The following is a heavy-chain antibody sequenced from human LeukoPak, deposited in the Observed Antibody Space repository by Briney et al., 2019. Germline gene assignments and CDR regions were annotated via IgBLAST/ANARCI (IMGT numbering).Heavy chain of an antibody. V-gene: IGHV3-23*01. CDR2: ISGSGSIT. Sequence: PGGSLRLSCTASRFTFTNYAMNWVRQAPGKGLEWVSTISGSGSITYYADSLKGRFTISRDDSKNTLYLQMNSLRADDTAVYYCARVRLPNAFDIWGQGTMVTVSS. CDR3: ARVRLPNAFDI. D-gene: IGHD2-15*01. J-gene: IGHJ3*02. CDR1: RFTFTNYA.